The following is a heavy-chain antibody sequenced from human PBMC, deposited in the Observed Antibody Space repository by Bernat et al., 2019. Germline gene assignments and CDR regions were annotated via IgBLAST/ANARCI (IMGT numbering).Heavy chain of an antibody. D-gene: IGHD3-22*01. Sequence: QVQLVESGGGVVQPGRSLRLSCAASGFTFSSYGMHWVRQAPGKGLEWVAVIWYDGSNKYYADSVKGRFTISRDNSKNTLYLQMNSLRAEDTAVYYCAKDRGYYDSSGWDYWGQGTLVTVSS. CDR3: AKDRGYYDSSGWDY. V-gene: IGHV3-33*06. J-gene: IGHJ4*02. CDR1: GFTFSSYG. CDR2: IWYDGSNK.